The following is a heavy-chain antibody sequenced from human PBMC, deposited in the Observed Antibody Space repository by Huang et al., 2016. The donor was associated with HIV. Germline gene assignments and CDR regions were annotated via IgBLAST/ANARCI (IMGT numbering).Heavy chain of an antibody. Sequence: QVQLVESGGGVVQPGRSLRISCAASGFTFSSYGMHGVRKGPGKGLEWVAVISYDAKTKYYADSVKGRFSISRDKSKTTVYLQLNSLRLEDTAVYYCAKGGSAAAVLDFWGQGTLVTVSS. D-gene: IGHD6-13*01. J-gene: IGHJ4*02. CDR2: ISYDAKTK. CDR1: GFTFSSYG. V-gene: IGHV3-30*18. CDR3: AKGGSAAAVLDF.